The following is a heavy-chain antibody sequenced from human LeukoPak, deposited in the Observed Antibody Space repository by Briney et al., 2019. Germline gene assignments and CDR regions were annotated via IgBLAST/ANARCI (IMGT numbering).Heavy chain of an antibody. CDR3: AREAGREYFDY. J-gene: IGHJ4*02. CDR2: IYYSGSS. Sequence: SETLSLTCTVSGGSISSYYWSWIRQPPGKGLEWIGYIYYSGSSNHNPSLKSRVTISVDTSKNQFPLKLSSVTAADTAVYYCAREAGREYFDYWGQGTLVTVSS. D-gene: IGHD6-13*01. V-gene: IGHV4-59*01. CDR1: GGSISSYY.